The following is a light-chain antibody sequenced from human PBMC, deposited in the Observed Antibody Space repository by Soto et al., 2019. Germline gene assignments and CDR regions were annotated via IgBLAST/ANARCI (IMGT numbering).Light chain of an antibody. V-gene: IGKV3-15*01. J-gene: IGKJ4*01. CDR3: QQYNNWPPT. CDR1: QSVSSN. CDR2: GAY. Sequence: EIVMPQSPATLSVSPGERATLSCRASQSVSSNLAWYQQKHGQAPRLLIYGAYTRATGIPARFSGSGSGTEFTLTICSLQSEDFAFYYCQQYNNWPPTFGGGTKVEIK.